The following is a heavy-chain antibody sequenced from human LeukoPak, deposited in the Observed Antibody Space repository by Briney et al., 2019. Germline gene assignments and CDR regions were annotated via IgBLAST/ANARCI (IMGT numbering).Heavy chain of an antibody. J-gene: IGHJ4*02. CDR1: GFTFSNYW. CDR2: IKQDGSKK. Sequence: GGSLRLSCAASGFTFSNYWMNWVRQAPGKGLEWVANIKQDGSKKYFVDSVKGRFTVSRDNAKNPLYLQMNSLRAEDTAVYYCARDRRAVALGFWGQGSLVTVSS. V-gene: IGHV3-7*04. CDR3: ARDRRAVALGF. D-gene: IGHD6-13*01.